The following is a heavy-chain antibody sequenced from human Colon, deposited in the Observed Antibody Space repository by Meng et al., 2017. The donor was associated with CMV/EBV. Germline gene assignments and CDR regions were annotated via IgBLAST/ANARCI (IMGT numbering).Heavy chain of an antibody. CDR2: INSYSYNI. D-gene: IGHD4-11*01. CDR1: GLTFGTST. V-gene: IGHV3-21*01. CDR3: VREVRRSWFDP. Sequence: SCEASGLTFGTSTMSWFRQAPGKGLEWIASINSYSYNIGYADSVKGRFTISRDNAKNSLYLQMNNLGAEDTATYFCVREVRRSWFDPWGQGTLVTVSS. J-gene: IGHJ5*02.